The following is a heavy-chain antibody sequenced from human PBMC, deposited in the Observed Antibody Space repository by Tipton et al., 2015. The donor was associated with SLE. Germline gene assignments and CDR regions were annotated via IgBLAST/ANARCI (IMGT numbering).Heavy chain of an antibody. Sequence: QSGAEVKKPGASVKVSCKASGYTFTSYGISWVRQAPGQGLEWMGWINAYNAYTNYAQKFQGRLTMTTDSSTTTAYMELRSLRSDDTAVYYCARWEVLDWYFDLWGRGTLVTISS. CDR2: INAYNAYT. J-gene: IGHJ2*01. D-gene: IGHD1-26*01. V-gene: IGHV1-18*01. CDR3: ARWEVLDWYFDL. CDR1: GYTFTSYG.